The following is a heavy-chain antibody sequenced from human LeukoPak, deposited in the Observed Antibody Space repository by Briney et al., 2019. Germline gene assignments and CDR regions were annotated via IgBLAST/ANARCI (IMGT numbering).Heavy chain of an antibody. CDR3: ARAPDCSSTSCYTNWFDP. V-gene: IGHV3-48*04. Sequence: GGSLRLSCAASGFTFSSYAMSWVRQAPGRGLEWVSYISSSGSTIYYADSVNGRFTISRDNAKNSLYLQMNSLRAEDTAVYYCARAPDCSSTSCYTNWFDPWGQGTLVTVSS. CDR2: ISSSGSTI. CDR1: GFTFSSYA. D-gene: IGHD2-2*02. J-gene: IGHJ5*02.